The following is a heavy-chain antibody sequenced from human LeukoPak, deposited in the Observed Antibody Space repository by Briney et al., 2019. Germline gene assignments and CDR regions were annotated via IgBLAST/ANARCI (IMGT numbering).Heavy chain of an antibody. J-gene: IGHJ3*02. V-gene: IGHV3-21*01. Sequence: GGCLRLSCASAVYTFCIYSMNCVREAPGRGREWGSSISISSSDIYYADSVKGRFTISRDNATNSAYLQMKSLRAEDTAVYYCARTYYYDSSGPDAFDIWGQGTMVTVS. D-gene: IGHD3-22*01. CDR2: ISISSSDI. CDR1: VYTFCIYS. CDR3: ARTYYYDSSGPDAFDI.